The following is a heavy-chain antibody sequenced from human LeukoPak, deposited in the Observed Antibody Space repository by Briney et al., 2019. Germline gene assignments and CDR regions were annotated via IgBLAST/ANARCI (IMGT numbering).Heavy chain of an antibody. Sequence: GGSLRLSCAASGFTFTNYAMSWVRQAPGKGLEWVSAISGSGASTYYADSVKGRFTISRDNSKNTLYLQMNSLRAEDTAVYFWGGGVPAARYYSPGRDVWGQGTAVTVPS. CDR3: GGGVPAARYYSPGRDV. V-gene: IGHV3-23*01. CDR2: ISGSGAST. D-gene: IGHD2-15*01. J-gene: IGHJ6*02. CDR1: GFTFTNYA.